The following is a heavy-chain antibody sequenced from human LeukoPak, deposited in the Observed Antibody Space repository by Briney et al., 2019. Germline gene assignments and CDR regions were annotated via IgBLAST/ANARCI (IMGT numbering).Heavy chain of an antibody. D-gene: IGHD1-1*01. CDR1: GGSISSGGYS. V-gene: IGHV4-30-2*01. J-gene: IGHJ6*02. Sequence: SETLSLTCAVSGGSISSGGYSWSWIRQPPGKGLEWIGYIYHSGSTYYNPSLKSRVTISVDTSKNQFSLKLSSVTAADTAVYYCATTKPYYYYGMDVWGQGTTVTVSS. CDR2: IYHSGST. CDR3: ATTKPYYYYGMDV.